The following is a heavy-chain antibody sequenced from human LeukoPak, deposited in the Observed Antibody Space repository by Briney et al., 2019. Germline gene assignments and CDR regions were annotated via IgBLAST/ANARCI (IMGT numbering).Heavy chain of an antibody. J-gene: IGHJ4*02. D-gene: IGHD5/OR15-5a*01. Sequence: PSETLSLTCTVSGGSIRNSNSFWAWIRQPPGKGLEWIGTIYYSGITHYSPSLKSRVTISVDTSKNQFSLKLSSVTATDTALYYCARRVYGTSQYYWGQGTLVTVSS. CDR2: IYYSGIT. CDR3: ARRVYGTSQYY. CDR1: GGSIRNSNSF. V-gene: IGHV4-39*01.